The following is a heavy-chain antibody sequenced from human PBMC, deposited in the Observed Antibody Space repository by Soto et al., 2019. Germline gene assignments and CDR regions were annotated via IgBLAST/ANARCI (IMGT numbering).Heavy chain of an antibody. Sequence: SETLSLTCTVSGGSVSSGSYYWSWIRQPPGKGLEWIGYIYYSGSTNYNPSLKSRVTISVDTSKNQFSLKLSSVTAADTAVYYCARVGFYYDVYFDYWGQGTLVTVSS. D-gene: IGHD3-22*01. CDR1: GGSVSSGSYY. V-gene: IGHV4-61*01. CDR3: ARVGFYYDVYFDY. CDR2: IYYSGST. J-gene: IGHJ4*02.